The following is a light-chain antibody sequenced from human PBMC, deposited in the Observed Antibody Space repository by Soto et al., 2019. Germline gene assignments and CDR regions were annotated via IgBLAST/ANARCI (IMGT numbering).Light chain of an antibody. J-gene: IGLJ1*01. Sequence: QSALTQPPSASGSPGQSVTISCTGTSSDVGNYNFVSWYQQHPGKAPKLMIFEVSKRPSGVPDRFSGSKSGNTASLTVSGPQAEDEAYYYCSPLAANNNHYPFRTGPKLTLL. V-gene: IGLV2-8*01. CDR3: SPLAANNNHYP. CDR2: EVS. CDR1: SSDVGNYNF.